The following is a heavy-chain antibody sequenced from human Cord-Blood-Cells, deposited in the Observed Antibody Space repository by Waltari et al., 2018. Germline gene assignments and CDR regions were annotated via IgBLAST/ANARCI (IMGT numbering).Heavy chain of an antibody. CDR2: IYYSGSP. Sequence: QLQLQESGPGLVKPSETLSLTCTVSGGSISSSSYYWGWIRQPPGKGLEWIGSIYYSGSPYSYPSLKSRVTISVDTSKNQFSLKLGSVTAADTAVYYCARRTYCGGDCYPRDAFDIWGQGTMVTVSS. V-gene: IGHV4-39*07. D-gene: IGHD2-21*02. J-gene: IGHJ3*02. CDR1: GGSISSSSYY. CDR3: ARRTYCGGDCYPRDAFDI.